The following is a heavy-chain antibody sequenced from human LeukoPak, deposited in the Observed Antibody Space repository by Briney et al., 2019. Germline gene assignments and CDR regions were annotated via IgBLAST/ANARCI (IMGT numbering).Heavy chain of an antibody. CDR1: GGSISSSNW. CDR3: ARTVGYFLEDAFDI. V-gene: IGHV4-4*02. CDR2: ICHSGST. J-gene: IGHJ3*02. Sequence: SETLSLTCAVSGGSISSSNWWSWVRQPPGKGLEWIGSICHSGSTYYNPSLKSRVTISVDTSKNQFSLKLSSVTAADTAVYYCARTVGYFLEDAFDIWGQGTMVTVSS. D-gene: IGHD2-2*03.